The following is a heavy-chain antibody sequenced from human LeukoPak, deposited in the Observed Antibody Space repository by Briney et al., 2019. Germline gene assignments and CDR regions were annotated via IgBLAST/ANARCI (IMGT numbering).Heavy chain of an antibody. V-gene: IGHV4-39*07. Sequence: SQTLSLTCTVSGGSISSGGYYWSWIRQPPGKGLEWIGSIYYSGSTYYNPSLKSRVTISVDTSKNQFSLKLSSVTAADTAVYYCARDSPYYDFWSGVSYYMDVWGKGTTVTVSS. CDR1: GGSISSGGYY. CDR2: IYYSGST. D-gene: IGHD3-3*01. J-gene: IGHJ6*03. CDR3: ARDSPYYDFWSGVSYYMDV.